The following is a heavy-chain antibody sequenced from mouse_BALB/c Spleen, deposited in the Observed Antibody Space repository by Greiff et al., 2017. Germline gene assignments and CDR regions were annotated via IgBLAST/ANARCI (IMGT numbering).Heavy chain of an antibody. CDR2: INPGSGGT. V-gene: IGHV1-54*01. CDR1: GYAFTNYL. CDR3: AKSETGDAMDY. J-gene: IGHJ4*01. Sequence: QVQLQQSGAELVGPGTSVKVSCKASGYAFTNYLIEWVKQRPGQGLEWIGVINPGSGGTNYNEKFKGKATLTADKSSSAAYMQLSSLTSDDSAVYFCAKSETGDAMDYWGQGTSVTVSS.